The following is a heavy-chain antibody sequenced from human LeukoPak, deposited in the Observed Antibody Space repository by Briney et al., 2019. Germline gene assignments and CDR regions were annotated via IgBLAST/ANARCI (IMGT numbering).Heavy chain of an antibody. CDR1: GGSISRGDYY. J-gene: IGHJ6*03. Sequence: SETLSLTRTVSGGSISRGDYYWSWIRQPPGKGLEWIGYICYSGSTDYNPSLKSRVTISVDTSKNQFSLKLSSVTAADTAVYYCARAEGYSGYDYNPGGTPYYMDVWGKGTTVTVSS. CDR2: ICYSGST. CDR3: ARAEGYSGYDYNPGGTPYYMDV. D-gene: IGHD5-12*01. V-gene: IGHV4-30-4*01.